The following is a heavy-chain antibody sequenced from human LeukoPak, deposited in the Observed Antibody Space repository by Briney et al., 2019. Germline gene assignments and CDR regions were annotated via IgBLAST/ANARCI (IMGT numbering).Heavy chain of an antibody. CDR1: GGTFSSYA. J-gene: IGHJ5*02. CDR3: ARESEQYCSSTSCYWFDP. CDR2: IIPIFGTA. V-gene: IGHV1-69*05. D-gene: IGHD2-2*01. Sequence: ASVKVSCKASGGTFSSYAISWVRQASGQGLEWMGGIIPIFGTANYAQKFQGRVTITTDESTSTAYMELSSLRSEDTAVYYCARESEQYCSSTSCYWFDPWGQGTLITVSS.